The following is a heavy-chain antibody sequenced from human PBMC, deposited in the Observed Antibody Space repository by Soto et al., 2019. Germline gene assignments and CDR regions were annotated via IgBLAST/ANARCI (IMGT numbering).Heavy chain of an antibody. Sequence: EVQLVESGGGLVQPGGSLRLSCAASGFSFNTYEMNWVRQAPGKGLEWVSYISTSGSTIYYADSVKGRFTISRDNGKNSLYLQMNSLRAEDTAVYYCVYGGSCDYWGQGTQVTVSS. CDR1: GFSFNTYE. V-gene: IGHV3-48*03. J-gene: IGHJ4*02. CDR3: VYGGSCDY. CDR2: ISTSGSTI. D-gene: IGHD1-26*01.